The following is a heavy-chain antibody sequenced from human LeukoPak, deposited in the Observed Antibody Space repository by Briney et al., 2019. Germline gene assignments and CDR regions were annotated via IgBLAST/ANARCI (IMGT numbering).Heavy chain of an antibody. CDR3: ARGLRVSPAFDY. D-gene: IGHD2-2*01. V-gene: IGHV1-2*02. CDR1: GYTFTGYY. Sequence: ASVKVSCKASGYTFTGYYMHWVRQAPGQGLEWMAWIDPKSGATNYAQRFQGRVTMTRDTSIITAYMELSRLRSDDTAVYYCARGLRVSPAFDYWGQGTLVTASS. J-gene: IGHJ4*02. CDR2: IDPKSGAT.